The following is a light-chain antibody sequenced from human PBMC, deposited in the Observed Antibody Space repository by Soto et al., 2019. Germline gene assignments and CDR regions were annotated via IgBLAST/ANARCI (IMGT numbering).Light chain of an antibody. Sequence: SYELTQPPSVSGSPGQTARITCSGDALPKQYAYWYPQKPRQAPVLVIYKDRERPSGIPERFSGSSSGTTVTLTISGVQAEDEADYYCQSADSSGTYPVFGGGTKLTVL. CDR2: KDR. V-gene: IGLV3-25*03. CDR3: QSADSSGTYPV. J-gene: IGLJ3*02. CDR1: ALPKQY.